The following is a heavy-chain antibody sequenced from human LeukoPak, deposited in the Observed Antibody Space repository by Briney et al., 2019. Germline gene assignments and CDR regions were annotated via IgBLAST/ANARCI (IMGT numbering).Heavy chain of an antibody. J-gene: IGHJ4*02. Sequence: PGGSLRLSCAASGFTFSSYGMHWVRQAPGKGLEWVAVISYDGSNKYYADSVKGRFTISRDNSKNTLYLQMNSLRAEDTAVYYCAKDNYYDSSGYYEGYWGQGTLVTVSS. CDR2: ISYDGSNK. CDR3: AKDNYYDSSGYYEGY. D-gene: IGHD3-22*01. CDR1: GFTFSSYG. V-gene: IGHV3-30*18.